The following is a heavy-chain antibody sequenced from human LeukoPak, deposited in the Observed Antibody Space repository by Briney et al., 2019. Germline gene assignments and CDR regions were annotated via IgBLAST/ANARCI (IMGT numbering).Heavy chain of an antibody. CDR1: GFTFSSYG. CDR3: AKETYSTIYYYYYYGMDV. J-gene: IGHJ6*02. CDR2: IWYDGSNK. Sequence: GRSLRLSCAASGFTFSSYGMHWVRQAPGKGLEWVAVIWYDGSNKYYADSVKGRFTISRDNSKNTLYLQMNSLRAEDTAVYYCAKETYSTIYYYYYYGMDVWGQGTTVTVSS. D-gene: IGHD5-18*01. V-gene: IGHV3-33*06.